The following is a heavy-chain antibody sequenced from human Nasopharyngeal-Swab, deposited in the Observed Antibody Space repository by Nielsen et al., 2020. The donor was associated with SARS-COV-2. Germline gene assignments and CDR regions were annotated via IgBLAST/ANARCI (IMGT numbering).Heavy chain of an antibody. CDR3: ARDGRGWGDGHNYNPTDAFDI. Sequence: GESLKISCAASGFTFSSYSMNWVRQAPGKGLEWVSSISSSSSYIYYADSVKGRFTNSRDNAKNSLYLQMNSLRAEDTAVYYCARDGRGWGDGHNYNPTDAFDIWGQGTMVTVSS. V-gene: IGHV3-21*01. CDR1: GFTFSSYS. D-gene: IGHD5-24*01. J-gene: IGHJ3*02. CDR2: ISSSSSYI.